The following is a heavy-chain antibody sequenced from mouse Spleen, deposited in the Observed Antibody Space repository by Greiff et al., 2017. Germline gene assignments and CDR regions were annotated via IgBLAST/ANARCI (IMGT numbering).Heavy chain of an antibody. D-gene: IGHD2-1*01. CDR3: ARHLGGNYSFAY. CDR1: GFTFSSYA. Sequence: EVQGVESGGGLVKPGGSLKLSCAASGFTFSSYAMSWVRQTPEKRLEWVATISSGGSYTYYPDSVKGRFTISRDNAKNTLYLQMSSLRSEDTAMYYCARHLGGNYSFAYWGQGTLVTVSA. J-gene: IGHJ3*01. CDR2: ISSGGSYT. V-gene: IGHV5-9-3*01.